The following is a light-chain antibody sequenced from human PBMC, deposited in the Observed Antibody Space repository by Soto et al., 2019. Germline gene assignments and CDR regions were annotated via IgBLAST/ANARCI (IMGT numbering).Light chain of an antibody. CDR1: STDIGGYNF. CDR2: EVT. Sequence: QSALTQPASVSGSPGQSITISCTGTSTDIGGYNFVSWYQQHSGKAPKLVIFEVTNRPSGVSNRFSGSKSGNTASLTISGLQAEDEADYYCSSYTSSSTLVFGGGTKLTV. V-gene: IGLV2-14*01. J-gene: IGLJ2*01. CDR3: SSYTSSSTLV.